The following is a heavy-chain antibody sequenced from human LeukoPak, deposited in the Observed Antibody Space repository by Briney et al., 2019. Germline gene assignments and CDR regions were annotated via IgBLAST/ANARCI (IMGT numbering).Heavy chain of an antibody. CDR2: ISYDGSSK. J-gene: IGHJ4*02. V-gene: IGHV3-30*18. D-gene: IGHD3-9*01. CDR3: AKAYGILTGYYIY. Sequence: GGSLRLSCAASGFTFSNFGMHWVRQAPGKGLEWVAVISYDGSSKYYADSVKGRFTISRDNSKNTLYLQMNSLRAEDTAVYYCAKAYGILTGYYIYWGQGTLVTVSS. CDR1: GFTFSNFG.